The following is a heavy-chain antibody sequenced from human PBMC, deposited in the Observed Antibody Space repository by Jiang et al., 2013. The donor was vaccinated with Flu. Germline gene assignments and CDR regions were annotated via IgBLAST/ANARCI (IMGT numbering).Heavy chain of an antibody. J-gene: IGHJ4*02. D-gene: IGHD6-19*01. Sequence: PSETLSLTCTVSGGSIRSYYWSWIRQPPGKGLEWIGYMYNSGSTNYNPSLKSRVTISVDTSKNQFSLKVNSVTAADTAVYYCARIYSDSNGWYNFDYWGQGTLVTVSS. V-gene: IGHV4-59*13. CDR2: MYNSGST. CDR3: ARIYSDSNGWYNFDY. CDR1: GGSIRSYY.